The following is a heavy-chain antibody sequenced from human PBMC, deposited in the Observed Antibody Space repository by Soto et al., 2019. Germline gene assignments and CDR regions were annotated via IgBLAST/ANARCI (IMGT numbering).Heavy chain of an antibody. CDR2: IYYSGST. V-gene: IGHV4-59*08. J-gene: IGHJ6*02. Sequence: SETLSLTCTVSGGSISSYYWSWIRQPPGKGLEWIGYIYYSGSTNYNPSLKSRVTISVDTSKNQFSLKLSSVTAADTAVYYCASRRDGYIYGMDVWGQGTTVTVSS. D-gene: IGHD5-12*01. CDR1: GGSISSYY. CDR3: ASRRDGYIYGMDV.